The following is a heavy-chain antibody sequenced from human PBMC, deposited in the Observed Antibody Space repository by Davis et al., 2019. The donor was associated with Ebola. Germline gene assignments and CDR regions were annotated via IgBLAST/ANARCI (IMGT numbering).Heavy chain of an antibody. CDR3: ARDNDYGMDV. CDR2: ITSSGSTI. D-gene: IGHD2-8*01. J-gene: IGHJ6*02. V-gene: IGHV3-11*04. CDR1: GFTFSDYY. Sequence: GESLKISCAASGFTFSDYYMSWIRQAPGKGLEWVSYITSSGSTIYYADSVKGRFTISRDNSKNTLYLQMNSLRAEDTAVYYCARDNDYGMDVWGQGTTVTVSS.